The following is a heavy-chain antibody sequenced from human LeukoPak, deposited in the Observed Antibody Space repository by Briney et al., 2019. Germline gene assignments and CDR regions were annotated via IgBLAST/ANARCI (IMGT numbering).Heavy chain of an antibody. CDR2: ISGSGGST. D-gene: IGHD6-19*01. CDR1: GFTFSIYA. J-gene: IGHJ4*02. V-gene: IGHV3-23*01. CDR3: AKDSGGSGCSPADY. Sequence: GSLRLSCAASGFTFSIYAMSWVRQAPGKGLEWVSAISGSGGSTYYADSVKGRFTISRDNSKNTLYLQMNSLRAEDTAVYYCAKDSGGSGCSPADYWGQGTLVTVSS.